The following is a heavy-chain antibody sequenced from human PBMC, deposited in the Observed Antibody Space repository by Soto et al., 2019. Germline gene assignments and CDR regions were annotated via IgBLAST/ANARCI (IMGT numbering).Heavy chain of an antibody. J-gene: IGHJ4*02. CDR1: GGSFSGYY. CDR2: INHSGST. V-gene: IGHV4-34*01. D-gene: IGHD3-10*01. CDR3: ARKYYYGSGSYRPFDY. Sequence: ETLSLTFAVSGGSFSGYYWSWIRQPPGKGLEWIGEINHSGSTNYNPSLKSRVTRSVDTSKNQFSLKLSSVTAADTAVYYCARKYYYGSGSYRPFDYWGQGTLVTVSS.